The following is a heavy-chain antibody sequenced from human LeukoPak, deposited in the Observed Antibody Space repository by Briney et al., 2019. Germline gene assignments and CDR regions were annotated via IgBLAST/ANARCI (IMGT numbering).Heavy chain of an antibody. CDR1: GFTFSSSS. J-gene: IGHJ5*02. CDR2: IRSGSTYT. CDR3: AKDLAVSSNA. Sequence: GGSLRLSCAASGFTFSSSSMNWVRRTPGKGLEWVSLIRSGSTYTYYADSVKGRFTISRDNAKNSLFLQMNSLRAEDTAVYYCAKDLAVSSNAWGQGTLVTVSS. D-gene: IGHD6-19*01. V-gene: IGHV3-21*01.